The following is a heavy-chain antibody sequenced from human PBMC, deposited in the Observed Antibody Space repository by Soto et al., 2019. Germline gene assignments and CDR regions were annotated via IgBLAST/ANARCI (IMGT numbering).Heavy chain of an antibody. CDR1: GGTFSSSA. D-gene: IGHD1-7*01. V-gene: IGHV1-69*13. Sequence: ASLPVACQASGGTFSSSAISWLRQPPGQGLEWMRRIIPIFGTANYAQKFQGRVTITADESTRTAYMELSSLRSEDTAVYYCARDQTGATPYFVDYWGQGTLVTVSS. J-gene: IGHJ4*02. CDR2: IIPIFGTA. CDR3: ARDQTGATPYFVDY.